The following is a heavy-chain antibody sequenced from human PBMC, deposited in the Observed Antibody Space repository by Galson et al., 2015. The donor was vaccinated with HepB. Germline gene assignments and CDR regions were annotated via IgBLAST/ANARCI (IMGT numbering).Heavy chain of an antibody. D-gene: IGHD3-22*01. CDR3: AREADSSGSDDAFDI. V-gene: IGHV3-33*01. CDR2: IWYDGSNK. CDR1: GFTFSSYG. Sequence: SLRLSCAASGFTFSSYGMHWVRQAPGKGLEWVAVIWYDGSNKYYADSVKGRFTISRDNSKNTLYLQMNSLRAEDTAVYYCAREADSSGSDDAFDIWGQGTMVTVSS. J-gene: IGHJ3*02.